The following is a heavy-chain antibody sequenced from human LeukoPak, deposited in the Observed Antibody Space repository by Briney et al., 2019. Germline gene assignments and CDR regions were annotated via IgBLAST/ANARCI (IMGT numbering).Heavy chain of an antibody. Sequence: GASVKDSCKASGYTFTGYYMHWVRQAPGRGLEWMGWINPNRGGTNYAQKFQGRVTMTRDTSISTAYMELSRLRSDDTAVYYCARDKQGMDVWGQGTTVTVSS. CDR1: GYTFTGYY. V-gene: IGHV1-2*02. D-gene: IGHD6-13*01. J-gene: IGHJ6*02. CDR2: INPNRGGT. CDR3: ARDKQGMDV.